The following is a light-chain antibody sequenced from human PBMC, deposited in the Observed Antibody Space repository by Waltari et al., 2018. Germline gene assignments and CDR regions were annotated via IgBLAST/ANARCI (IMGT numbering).Light chain of an antibody. V-gene: IGLV2-23*02. CDR2: EVS. CDR3: CSYAGSSTFV. CDR1: SSDVGCYNL. Sequence: QSALTQPASVSGSPGQSITISCTGTSSDVGCYNLFSWYQQHPGKAPKLMIYEVSKRPSGVSNRFSGSKSGNTASLTISGLQAEDEADYYCCSYAGSSTFVFGGGTKLTVL. J-gene: IGLJ2*01.